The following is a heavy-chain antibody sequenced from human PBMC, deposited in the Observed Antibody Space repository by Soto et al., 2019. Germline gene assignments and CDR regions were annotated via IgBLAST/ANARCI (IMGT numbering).Heavy chain of an antibody. V-gene: IGHV1-69*01. CDR1: GGTYSNYA. Sequence: QVQLVQSGAAVKKPGSSVKVSCKASGGTYSNYAISWVRQAPGQGIEWMGGIITIFGTTNYAKKCKGRVTITADESTDKAYMELSSLTSDETAMYYWARRGAHCGVDCYSHWYFDLWGSGTMVAVTS. CDR2: IITIFGTT. CDR3: ARRGAHCGVDCYSHWYFDL. D-gene: IGHD2-21*02. J-gene: IGHJ2*01.